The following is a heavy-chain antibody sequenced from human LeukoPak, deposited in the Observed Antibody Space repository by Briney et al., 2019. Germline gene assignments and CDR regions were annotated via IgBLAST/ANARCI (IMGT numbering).Heavy chain of an antibody. J-gene: IGHJ4*02. CDR1: VCSIISYF. V-gene: IGHV4-59*01. CDR3: ARTELYYDILTGYLLDY. D-gene: IGHD3-9*01. Sequence: SGTLSLTCTASVCSIISYFWSWIRQPPWKGREWLGDIYYSGSTNYNPTLKSRLTISVDTSKNQFSLKLSSGTAAETAVYNCARTELYYDILTGYLLDYWGQGTLVTVSS. CDR2: IYYSGST.